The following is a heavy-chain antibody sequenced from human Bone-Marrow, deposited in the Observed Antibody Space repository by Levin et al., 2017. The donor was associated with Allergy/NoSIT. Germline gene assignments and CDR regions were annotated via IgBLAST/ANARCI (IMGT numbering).Heavy chain of an antibody. CDR3: ARGGTYGSGSLTFYYYGMDV. CDR2: IWYDGSNK. V-gene: IGHV3-33*01. Sequence: GGSLRLSCAASGFTFSSYGMHWVRQAPGKGLEWVAVIWYDGSNKYYADSVKGRFTISRDNSKNTLYLQMNSLRAEDTAVYYCARGGTYGSGSLTFYYYGMDVWGQGTTVTVSS. J-gene: IGHJ6*02. CDR1: GFTFSSYG. D-gene: IGHD3-10*01.